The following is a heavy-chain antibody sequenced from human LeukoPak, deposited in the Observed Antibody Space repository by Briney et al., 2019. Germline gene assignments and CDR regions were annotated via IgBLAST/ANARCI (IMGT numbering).Heavy chain of an antibody. J-gene: IGHJ5*02. V-gene: IGHV4-34*01. Sequence: SETLSLTCAVYGGSFSGYYWSWIRQPPGKGLEWIGEINHSGSTNYNPSLKSRVTISVDTSKNQFSLKLSSMTAADTAVYYCARFYLPRIAVAGWYWFDPWGQGTLVTVSS. D-gene: IGHD6-19*01. CDR1: GGSFSGYY. CDR3: ARFYLPRIAVAGWYWFDP. CDR2: INHSGST.